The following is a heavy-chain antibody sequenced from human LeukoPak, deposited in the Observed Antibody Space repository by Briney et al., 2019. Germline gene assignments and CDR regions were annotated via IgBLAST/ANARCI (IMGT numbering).Heavy chain of an antibody. CDR2: INPNSGGT. V-gene: IGHV1-2*02. J-gene: IGHJ4*02. CDR1: GYTFTGYY. Sequence: GASVKVSCKASGYTFTGYYMHWVRQAPGQGLEWMGWINPNSGGTNYAQKFQGRVTMTRDTSISTAYTELSRLRSDDTAVYYCARDAYYDSSGYCPIDYWGQGTLVTVSS. D-gene: IGHD3-22*01. CDR3: ARDAYYDSSGYCPIDY.